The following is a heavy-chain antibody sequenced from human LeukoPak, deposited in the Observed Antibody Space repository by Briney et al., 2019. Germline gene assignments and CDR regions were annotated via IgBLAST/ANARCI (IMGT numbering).Heavy chain of an antibody. V-gene: IGHV3-74*01. D-gene: IGHD3-9*01. Sequence: GGSLRLSCAASGFTFSSYWMNWVRQAPGKGLVWVSRIASDGSSTTYADSVKGRFSISRDNAKNTLYLQMNSLRAEDTAVYYCARGLQGYYDSLTGYYRGRYYFDYWGQGTLVTVSS. CDR3: ARGLQGYYDSLTGYYRGRYYFDY. J-gene: IGHJ4*02. CDR1: GFTFSSYW. CDR2: IASDGSST.